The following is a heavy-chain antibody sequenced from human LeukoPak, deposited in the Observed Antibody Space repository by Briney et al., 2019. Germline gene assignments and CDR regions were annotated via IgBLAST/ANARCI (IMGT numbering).Heavy chain of an antibody. D-gene: IGHD6-13*01. Sequence: GGSLRLSCAASGFTFSSYWMSWVRQAPGKGLEWVANIKQDGSEKYYVDSVKGRFTISRDNAKNSLYLQMNSLRVEDTAVYYCARGARRAAAGRYNWFDPWGQGTLVTVSS. J-gene: IGHJ5*02. CDR1: GFTFSSYW. CDR3: ARGARRAAAGRYNWFDP. V-gene: IGHV3-7*01. CDR2: IKQDGSEK.